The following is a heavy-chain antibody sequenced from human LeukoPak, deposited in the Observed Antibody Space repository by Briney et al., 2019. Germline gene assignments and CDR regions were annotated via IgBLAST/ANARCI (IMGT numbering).Heavy chain of an antibody. D-gene: IGHD2-15*01. V-gene: IGHV3-30-3*01. Sequence: PGRSLRLSCAASGFTFSSYAMHWVRQAPGKGLEWVAVISYDGSNKYYADSVKGRFTISRDNSKNTLYLQMNSLRAEDTAVYYCAKVRRYCSGGSCSDFWDYWGQGTLVTVSS. J-gene: IGHJ4*02. CDR2: ISYDGSNK. CDR1: GFTFSSYA. CDR3: AKVRRYCSGGSCSDFWDY.